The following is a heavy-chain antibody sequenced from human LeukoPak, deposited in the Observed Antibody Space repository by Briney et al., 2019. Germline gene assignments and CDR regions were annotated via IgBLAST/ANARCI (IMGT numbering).Heavy chain of an antibody. Sequence: KPSEALSLTCAVYGGSFSGYYWSWIRQPPGKGLEWIGEINHSGSTNYNPSLKSRVTISVDTSKNQFSLKLSSVTAAGTAVYYCARVVGPSYYFDYWGQGTLVTVSS. J-gene: IGHJ4*02. D-gene: IGHD2-15*01. CDR1: GGSFSGYY. V-gene: IGHV4-34*01. CDR3: ARVVGPSYYFDY. CDR2: INHSGST.